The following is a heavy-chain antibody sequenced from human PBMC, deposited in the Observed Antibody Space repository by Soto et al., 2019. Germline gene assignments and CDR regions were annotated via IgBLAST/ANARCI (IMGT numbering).Heavy chain of an antibody. J-gene: IGHJ5*02. Sequence: ASVTNSVRRSVAGGTCDDTGGSWIRKSQGKGLDWIGDINHAGDTYYNPSLKSRLVISVDTSKSQFSLRLSSVTAADTAVYYCARGPRNAPMIRGIIGFFGPRGQATLVTVSS. CDR1: GGTCDDTG. V-gene: IGHV4-34*01. CDR2: INHAGDT. D-gene: IGHD3-10*01. CDR3: ARGPRNAPMIRGIIGFFGP.